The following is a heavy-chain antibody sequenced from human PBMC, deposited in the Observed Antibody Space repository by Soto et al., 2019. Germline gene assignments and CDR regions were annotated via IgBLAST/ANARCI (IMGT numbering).Heavy chain of an antibody. Sequence: SVKVSCKASGGTFSIYAISWVRQAPGQGLEWMGGIIPIFGTANYAQKFQGRVTITADESTSTAYMELRSLRSDDTAVYYCARSIAAAGMGAFDIWGQGTMVTVSS. CDR2: IIPIFGTA. J-gene: IGHJ3*02. V-gene: IGHV1-69*13. CDR1: GGTFSIYA. CDR3: ARSIAAAGMGAFDI. D-gene: IGHD6-13*01.